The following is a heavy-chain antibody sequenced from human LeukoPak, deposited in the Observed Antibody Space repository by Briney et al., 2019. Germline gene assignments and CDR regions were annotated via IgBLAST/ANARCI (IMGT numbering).Heavy chain of an antibody. V-gene: IGHV4-30-4*08. CDR2: IYYSGST. Sequence: PSETQSLTCAVYGGSFSGYYWSWIRQPPGKGLEWIGYIYYSGSTYYNPSLKSRVTISVDTSKNQFSLKLSSVTAADTAVYYCARGLNYDFDAFDIWGQGTMFTVSS. CDR3: ARGLNYDFDAFDI. J-gene: IGHJ3*02. D-gene: IGHD3-3*01. CDR1: GGSFSGYY.